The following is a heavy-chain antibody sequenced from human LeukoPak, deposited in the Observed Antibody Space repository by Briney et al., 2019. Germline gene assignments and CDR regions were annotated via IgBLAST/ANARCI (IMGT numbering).Heavy chain of an antibody. CDR3: ARGLFGAGEGWFDP. Sequence: PSETLSLTCAVYGGSFSGYYWSWIRQPPGKGLEWIGEINHSGSTNYNPSLKSRVTISVDTSKNQFSLKLSSVTAADTAVYYCARGLFGAGEGWFDPWGQGTLVTVSS. CDR2: INHSGST. CDR1: GGSFSGYY. J-gene: IGHJ5*02. D-gene: IGHD3-16*01. V-gene: IGHV4-34*01.